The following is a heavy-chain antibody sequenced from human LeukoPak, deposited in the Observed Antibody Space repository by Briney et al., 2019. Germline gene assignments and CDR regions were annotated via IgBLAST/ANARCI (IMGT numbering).Heavy chain of an antibody. V-gene: IGHV4-59*01. Sequence: PSETLSLTCTVSGGSIRSYYWSWIRQPPGKGLEWIGYIYYSGSTNYNPSLKSRVTISVDTSKNQFSLKLSSVTAADTAVYYCARGQPSYYYYYGMDVWGQGTTVTVSS. CDR3: ARGQPSYYYYYGMDV. D-gene: IGHD2-2*01. J-gene: IGHJ6*02. CDR1: GGSIRSYY. CDR2: IYYSGST.